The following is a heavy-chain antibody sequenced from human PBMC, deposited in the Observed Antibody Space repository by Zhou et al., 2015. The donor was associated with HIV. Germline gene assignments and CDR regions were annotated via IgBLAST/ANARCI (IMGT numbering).Heavy chain of an antibody. J-gene: IGHJ3*01. CDR3: ARSSVNHDNAFDL. CDR2: IIPIFGTA. D-gene: IGHD1-14*01. V-gene: IGHV1-69*06. CDR1: GGTFSNYA. Sequence: QVQLVQSGAEVKKPGSSVKVSCKASGGTFSNYAVSWVRQAPGQGLEWMGDIIPIFGTAKYAQKFQGRVTITADRSTSTAYMELRSLRSDDTAVYYCARSSVNHDNAFDLWGQGTKVIVSS.